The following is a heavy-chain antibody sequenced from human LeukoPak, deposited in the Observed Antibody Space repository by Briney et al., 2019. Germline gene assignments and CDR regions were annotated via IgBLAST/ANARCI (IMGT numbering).Heavy chain of an antibody. CDR3: ARGGVRGPLDY. J-gene: IGHJ4*02. V-gene: IGHV4-30-2*01. CDR2: IYHSGST. D-gene: IGHD3-10*01. Sequence: PSQTLSLTCAVSGGSISSGGYSWSWIRQPPGKGLEWIGYIYHSGSTYYNPSLKSRATISVDRSKNQFSLKLSSVTAADTAVYYCARGGVRGPLDYWGQGTLVTVSS. CDR1: GGSISSGGYS.